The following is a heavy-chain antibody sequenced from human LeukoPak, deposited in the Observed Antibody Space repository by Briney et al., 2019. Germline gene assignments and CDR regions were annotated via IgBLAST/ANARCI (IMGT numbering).Heavy chain of an antibody. CDR3: TREARVGNWFDP. CDR2: INPDNGGT. J-gene: IGHJ5*02. D-gene: IGHD2-2*01. CDR1: GYTFTDYY. V-gene: IGHV1-2*02. Sequence: GASVKVSCRASGYTFTDYYIHWVRQAPGQGLEWMGWINPDNGGTNYPQKFQARVTMPRDTSIRTVYMDLSRLRSDDTAVFYCTREARVGNWFDPWGQGTQVTVSS.